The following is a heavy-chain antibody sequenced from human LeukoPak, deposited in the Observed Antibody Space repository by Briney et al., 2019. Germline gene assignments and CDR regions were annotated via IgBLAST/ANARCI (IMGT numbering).Heavy chain of an antibody. D-gene: IGHD3-22*01. J-gene: IGHJ4*02. CDR2: IYYSGST. CDR1: GGSISSGDYY. CDR3: ARGFYSYYDSSGYLPLWYFDY. Sequence: PSETLSLTCTVSGGSISSGDYYWSWIRQPPGKGLEWIGYIYYSGSTYYNPSLKSRVTISVDTSKNQFSLKLSSVTAADTAVYYCARGFYSYYDSSGYLPLWYFDYWGQGTLVTVSS. V-gene: IGHV4-30-4*01.